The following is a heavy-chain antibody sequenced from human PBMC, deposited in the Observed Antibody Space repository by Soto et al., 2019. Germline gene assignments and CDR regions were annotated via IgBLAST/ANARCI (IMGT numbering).Heavy chain of an antibody. V-gene: IGHV4-39*01. CDR1: GGSISSSGYY. D-gene: IGHD6-13*01. J-gene: IGHJ6*02. Sequence: SETLSLTCTVSGGSISSSGYYWGWIRQPPGKGLEWIGSIYYSGSTYYNPSLKSRVTISVDTSKNQFSLKLTSVTAADTAVYCCARQGGRYSGSWSLPGFWGQGTTVTVSS. CDR2: IYYSGST. CDR3: ARQGGRYSGSWSLPGF.